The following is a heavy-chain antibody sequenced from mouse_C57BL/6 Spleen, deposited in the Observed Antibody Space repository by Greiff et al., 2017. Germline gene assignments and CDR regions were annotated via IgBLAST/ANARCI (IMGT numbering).Heavy chain of an antibody. CDR2: IDPSDSET. D-gene: IGHD2-4*01. V-gene: IGHV1-52*01. CDR3: ARHYDYDEGFAY. J-gene: IGHJ3*01. CDR1: GYTFTSYW. Sequence: VQLQQPGAELVRPGSSVKLSCKASGYTFTSYWMHWVKQRPIQGLEWIGNIDPSDSETHYNQKFKDKATLTVDKSSSTAYMQLSSLTSEDSAVYYCARHYDYDEGFAYWGQGTLVTVSA.